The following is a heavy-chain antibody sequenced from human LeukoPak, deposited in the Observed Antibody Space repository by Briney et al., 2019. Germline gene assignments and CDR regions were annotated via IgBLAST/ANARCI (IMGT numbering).Heavy chain of an antibody. CDR3: ARVKRGYFGQPSSWFDP. Sequence: ASVKVSCKASGYTFTSYGISWVRQAPGQGLEWMGWISAYNGNTNYAQKLQGRVTMTTDTSTSTAYMELRSLRSDDTAVYYCARVKRGYFGQPSSWFDPWGQGTLVTVSS. D-gene: IGHD3-3*01. CDR1: GYTFTSYG. V-gene: IGHV1-18*01. J-gene: IGHJ5*02. CDR2: ISAYNGNT.